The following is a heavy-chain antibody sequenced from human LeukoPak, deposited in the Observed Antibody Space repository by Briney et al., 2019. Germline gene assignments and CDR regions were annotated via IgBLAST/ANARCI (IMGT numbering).Heavy chain of an antibody. J-gene: IGHJ4*02. V-gene: IGHV4-34*01. D-gene: IGHD2-21*02. CDR1: GGSFSGYY. CDR2: INHSGST. CDR3: ARVLPYRTLAYCGGDCYSGHHFDY. Sequence: SETLSLTCAVYGGSFSGYYWSWIRQPPGKGLEWIGEINHSGSTNYNPSLKSRVTISVDTSKNQFSLKLSSVTAADTAVYYCARVLPYRTLAYCGGDCYSGHHFDYWGQGTLVTVSS.